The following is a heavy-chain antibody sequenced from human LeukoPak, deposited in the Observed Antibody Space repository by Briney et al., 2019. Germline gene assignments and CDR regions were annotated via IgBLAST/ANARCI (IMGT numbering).Heavy chain of an antibody. V-gene: IGHV3-21*01. J-gene: IGHJ4*02. CDR3: ARFQSGSYYSDY. CDR1: GFTFSSYS. Sequence: PGGSLRLSCAASGFTFSSYSMNWVRQAPGKGLEWVSSITFSSSYIYYADSGKGRFTISRDNAKNSLYLQMDSLRDEDTAVYFCARFQSGSYYSDYWGQGTLVTVSS. D-gene: IGHD1-26*01. CDR2: ITFSSSYI.